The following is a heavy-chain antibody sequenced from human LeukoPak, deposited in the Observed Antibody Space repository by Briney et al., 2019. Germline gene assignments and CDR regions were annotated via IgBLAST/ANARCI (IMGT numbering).Heavy chain of an antibody. CDR3: ARVMRYQLSDY. D-gene: IGHD2-2*01. Sequence: GESLKISCKGSGYSFTSYCIGWVRQMPGKGLEWMGIIYPGDSDTRYGPSFQGQVTISADKSISTAYLQWSSLKASDTAMYYCARVMRYQLSDYWGQGTLVTVSS. V-gene: IGHV5-51*01. CDR2: IYPGDSDT. CDR1: GYSFTSYC. J-gene: IGHJ4*02.